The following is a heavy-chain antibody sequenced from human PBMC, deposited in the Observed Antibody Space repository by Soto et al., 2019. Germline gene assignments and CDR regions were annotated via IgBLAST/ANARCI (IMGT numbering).Heavy chain of an antibody. D-gene: IGHD3-22*01. V-gene: IGHV3-74*01. J-gene: IGHJ4*02. CDR1: GFTFSSYW. Sequence: PGGSLRLSCAASGFTFSSYWMHWVRQAPGKGLVWVSRINSDGSSTSYADSVKGRFTISRDNAKNTLYLQMNSLRAEDTAVYYCARETRRVVLYYDSSGCFDYWGQGTLVTVSS. CDR2: INSDGSST. CDR3: ARETRRVVLYYDSSGCFDY.